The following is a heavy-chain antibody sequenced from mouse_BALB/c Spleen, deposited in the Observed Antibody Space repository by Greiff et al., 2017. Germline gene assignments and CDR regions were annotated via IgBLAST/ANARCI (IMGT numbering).Heavy chain of an antibody. CDR2: ISSGGST. Sequence: EVMLVESGGGLVKPGGSLKLSCAASGFTFSSYAMSWVRQTPEKRLEWVASISSGGSTYYPDSVKGRFTISRDNARNILYLQMSSLRSEDTAMYYCARGNDYGSSYDVWYFDVWGAGTTVTVSS. CDR3: ARGNDYGSSYDVWYFDV. J-gene: IGHJ1*01. CDR1: GFTFSSYA. D-gene: IGHD1-1*01. V-gene: IGHV5-6-5*01.